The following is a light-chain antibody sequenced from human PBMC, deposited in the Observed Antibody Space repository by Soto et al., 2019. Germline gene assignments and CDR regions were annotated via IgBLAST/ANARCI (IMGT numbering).Light chain of an antibody. CDR3: QQYGSSGT. Sequence: EIVMTQSPATLSVSPGERATLSCRASEHVPSSSLAWYQQNPGQAPRLLIYGASSRATGIPDRFSGSGSGTDFTLTISRLEPEDFAVYYCQQYGSSGTFGQGTKVDIK. CDR1: EHVPSSS. CDR2: GAS. J-gene: IGKJ1*01. V-gene: IGKV3-20*01.